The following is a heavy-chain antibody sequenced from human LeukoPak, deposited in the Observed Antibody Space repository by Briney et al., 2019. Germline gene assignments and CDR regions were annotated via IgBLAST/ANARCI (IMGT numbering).Heavy chain of an antibody. V-gene: IGHV1-18*01. Sequence: ASVKVSCKVSVYTFTRYGISWVRRAPGQGLACMGWITAYNGNTNHEQKLQDRVTMTTDTSTSTAYMELRSLRSNHTAVYYGARDYYDSSGYCYVDYWGQGTLITVSS. CDR2: ITAYNGNT. D-gene: IGHD3-22*01. CDR3: ARDYYDSSGYCYVDY. CDR1: VYTFTRYG. J-gene: IGHJ4*02.